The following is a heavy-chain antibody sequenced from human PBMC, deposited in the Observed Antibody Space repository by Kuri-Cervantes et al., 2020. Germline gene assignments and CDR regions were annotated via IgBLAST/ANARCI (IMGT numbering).Heavy chain of an antibody. V-gene: IGHV1-46*01. J-gene: IGHJ2*01. CDR3: AREGSGGPDYWYFDL. CDR1: GYTFTGYY. Sequence: ASVKVSCKASGYTFTGYYMHWVRQAPGQGLEWMGIINPSGGSTSYAQKFQGRVTMTRDTSTSTVYMELSSLRSEDTAVYYCAREGSGGPDYWYFDLWGRGTLVTVSS. CDR2: INPSGGST. D-gene: IGHD1-26*01.